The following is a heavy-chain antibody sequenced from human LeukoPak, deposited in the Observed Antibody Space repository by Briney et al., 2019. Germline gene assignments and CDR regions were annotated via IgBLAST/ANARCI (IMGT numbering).Heavy chain of an antibody. Sequence: SVKVSCKASGGTFSSYGISWVRQARGQGLEWMGGTIPMFGTAKYTQKFQGRVTITTDESTSTAYMDLSSLRSEDTAMYYCARPVGYCSSSSCSNAFDIWGQGTMVTVSS. D-gene: IGHD2-2*01. V-gene: IGHV1-69*05. CDR2: TIPMFGTA. J-gene: IGHJ3*02. CDR1: GGTFSSYG. CDR3: ARPVGYCSSSSCSNAFDI.